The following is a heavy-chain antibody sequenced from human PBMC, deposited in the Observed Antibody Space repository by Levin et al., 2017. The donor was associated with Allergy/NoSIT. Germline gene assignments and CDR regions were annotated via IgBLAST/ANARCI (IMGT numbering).Heavy chain of an antibody. CDR2: ISSSSSTI. CDR1: GFTFSSYS. D-gene: IGHD4-17*01. CDR3: ARDSYGDAFDI. Sequence: GESLKISCAASGFTFSSYSMNWVRQAPGKGLEWVSYISSSSSTIYYADSVKGRFTISRDNAKNSPYLQMNSLRAEDTAVYYCARDSYGDAFDIWGQGTMVTVSS. V-gene: IGHV3-48*01. J-gene: IGHJ3*02.